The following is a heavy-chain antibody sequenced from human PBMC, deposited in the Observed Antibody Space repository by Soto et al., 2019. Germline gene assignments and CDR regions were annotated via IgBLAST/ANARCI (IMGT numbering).Heavy chain of an antibody. CDR2: INHSGST. D-gene: IGHD4-17*01. J-gene: IGHJ4*02. V-gene: IGHV4-34*01. Sequence: SETLSLTCAVYGGSFSGYYWSWIRQPPGKGLEWIGEINHSGSTNYNPSLKSRVTISVDTSKSQFSLKLSSVTAADTAVYYCARVTVTIDYWGQGTLVTVSS. CDR3: ARVTVTIDY. CDR1: GGSFSGYY.